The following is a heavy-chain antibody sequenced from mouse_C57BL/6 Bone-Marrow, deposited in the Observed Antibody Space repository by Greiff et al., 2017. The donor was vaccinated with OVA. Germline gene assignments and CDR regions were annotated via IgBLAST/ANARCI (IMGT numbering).Heavy chain of an antibody. CDR1: GFNIKNPY. D-gene: IGHD4-1*01. CDR3: ARRTRWDVYWYFDV. Sequence: EVQLQQSVAELVRPGASVKLSCTASGFNIKNPYMHWVKQRPEQGLEWIGRIDPANGNTKYAPKFQGKATITADTSSNTAYLQLSSLTSEDTAIYYCARRTRWDVYWYFDVWGTGTTVTVSS. J-gene: IGHJ1*03. CDR2: IDPANGNT. V-gene: IGHV14-3*01.